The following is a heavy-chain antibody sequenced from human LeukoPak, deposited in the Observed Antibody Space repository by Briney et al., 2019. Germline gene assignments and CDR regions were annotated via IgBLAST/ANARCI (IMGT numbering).Heavy chain of an antibody. D-gene: IGHD3-10*01. V-gene: IGHV3-48*03. CDR2: ISSSSSTI. CDR1: GFTFSSYE. J-gene: IGHJ4*02. Sequence: PGGSLRLSRAASGFTFSSYEMNWVRQAPGKGLEWVSYISSSSSTIYYADSVKGRFTISRDNAKNSLYLQVNSLSAEDTAVYYCARALLWFGREDDCWGQGTLVTVSS. CDR3: ARALLWFGREDDC.